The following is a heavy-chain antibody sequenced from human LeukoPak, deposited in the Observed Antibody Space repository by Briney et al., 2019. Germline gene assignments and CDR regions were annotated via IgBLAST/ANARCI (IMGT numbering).Heavy chain of an antibody. V-gene: IGHV3-48*02. CDR3: AGPSVITSRQYYFDY. D-gene: IGHD1-14*01. J-gene: IGHJ4*02. CDR2: ISGGSSTI. Sequence: GGSLRLSCASSGFSSSSYSMNWVRQAPGKGLEWVSYISGGSSTIYYADSVKGRFTISRDNAKNSLYLQMNSLRDEDTAVYYCAGPSVITSRQYYFDYWGQGTLVTVSS. CDR1: GFSSSSYS.